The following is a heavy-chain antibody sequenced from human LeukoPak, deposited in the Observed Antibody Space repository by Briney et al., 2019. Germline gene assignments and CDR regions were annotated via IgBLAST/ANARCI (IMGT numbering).Heavy chain of an antibody. CDR2: INHSGST. CDR3: ARGLYSSYRHYYYYYMDV. V-gene: IGHV4-34*01. J-gene: IGHJ6*03. Sequence: SETLSLTCAVYGGSFSGYYWSWIRQPPGKGLEWIGEINHSGSTNYNPSLKSRVTISVDTSKNQFSLKLSSVTAADTAVYYCARGLYSSYRHYYYYYMDVWGKGTTVTVSS. D-gene: IGHD4-11*01. CDR1: GGSFSGYY.